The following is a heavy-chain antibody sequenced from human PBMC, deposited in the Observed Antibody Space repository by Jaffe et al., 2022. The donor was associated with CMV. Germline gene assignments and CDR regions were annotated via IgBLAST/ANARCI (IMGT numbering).Heavy chain of an antibody. Sequence: EVQLVESGGGLVQPGGSLRLSCAASGFTFSSYAMSWVRQAPGKGLEWVSAISGSGGSTYYADSVKGRFTISRDNSKNTLYLQMNSLRAEDTAVYYCARGSRYYYGSGSYRGYYYYYYMDVWGKGTTVTVSS. V-gene: IGHV3-23*04. CDR1: GFTFSSYA. CDR3: ARGSRYYYGSGSYRGYYYYYYMDV. J-gene: IGHJ6*03. D-gene: IGHD3-10*01. CDR2: ISGSGGST.